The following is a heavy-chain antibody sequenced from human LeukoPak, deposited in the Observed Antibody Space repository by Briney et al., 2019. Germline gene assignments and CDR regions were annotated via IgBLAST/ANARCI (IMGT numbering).Heavy chain of an antibody. D-gene: IGHD4-17*01. CDR2: ISGSGSSA. V-gene: IGHV3-23*01. CDR1: GFTFSNYA. Sequence: GGSLRLSCAASGFTFSNYAMSWVRRAPGKGLEWVSTISGSGSSAYYADSVKGRFTISRDNSENTLYLQMNSLRVEDTAVYYCAKGREPYGDSRFDYWGQGTLVTVSS. J-gene: IGHJ4*02. CDR3: AKGREPYGDSRFDY.